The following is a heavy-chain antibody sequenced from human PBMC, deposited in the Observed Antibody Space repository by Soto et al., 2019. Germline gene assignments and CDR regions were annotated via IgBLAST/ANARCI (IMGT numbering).Heavy chain of an antibody. CDR3: ARDHCTNGVCYFDY. CDR1: GGSISSYY. D-gene: IGHD2-8*01. Sequence: SETLSLTCTVSGGSISSYYWSWIRQPPGKGLEWIGYIYYSGRTNYSPSLKSRVTISVDTSKNQFSLKLSSVTAADTAVYYCARDHCTNGVCYFDYWGQGTLVTVSS. CDR2: IYYSGRT. J-gene: IGHJ4*02. V-gene: IGHV4-59*01.